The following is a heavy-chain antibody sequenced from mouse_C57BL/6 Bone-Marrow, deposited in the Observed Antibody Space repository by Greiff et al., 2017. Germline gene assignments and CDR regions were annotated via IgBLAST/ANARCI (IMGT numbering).Heavy chain of an antibody. Sequence: EVQLVESEGGLVQPGSSMKLSCTASGFTFSDYYMAWFRQVPEKGLEWVANIRYYGSSTSYLDSLKSRFTISKDNAKNILYLKMCSLKSEDTATYYCARDQLNYDRRSYWYIDVWGTGTTLTASS. CDR1: GFTFSDYY. J-gene: IGHJ1*03. CDR2: IRYYGSST. CDR3: ARDQLNYDRRSYWYIDV. D-gene: IGHD2-4*01. V-gene: IGHV5-16*01.